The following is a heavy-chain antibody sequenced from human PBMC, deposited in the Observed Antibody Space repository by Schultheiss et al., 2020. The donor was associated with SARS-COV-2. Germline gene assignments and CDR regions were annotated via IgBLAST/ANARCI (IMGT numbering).Heavy chain of an antibody. V-gene: IGHV4-34*01. J-gene: IGHJ4*02. CDR2: INHSGST. CDR1: GGSFSGYY. Sequence: SETLSLTCAVYGGSFSGYYWSWIRQPPGKGLEWIGEINHSGSTNYNPSLKSRVTISVDTSKNQFSLKLSSVTAADTAVYYCARGYRYSPYHFDYWGQGTLVTVSS. D-gene: IGHD1-1*01. CDR3: ARGYRYSPYHFDY.